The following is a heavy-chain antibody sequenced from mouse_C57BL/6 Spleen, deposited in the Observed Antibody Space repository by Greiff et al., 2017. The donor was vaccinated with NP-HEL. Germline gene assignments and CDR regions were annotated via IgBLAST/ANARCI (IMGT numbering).Heavy chain of an antibody. CDR3: AREDFGTVVFDY. D-gene: IGHD1-1*01. CDR2: ISGGGGNT. V-gene: IGHV5-9*01. J-gene: IGHJ2*01. CDR1: GFTFSSYT. Sequence: DVHLVESGGGLVKPGGSLKLSCAASGFTFSSYTMSWVRQTPEKRLEWVATISGGGGNTYYPDSVKGRFTISRDNAKNTLYLQMSSLRSEDTALYYCAREDFGTVVFDYWGQGTTLTVSS.